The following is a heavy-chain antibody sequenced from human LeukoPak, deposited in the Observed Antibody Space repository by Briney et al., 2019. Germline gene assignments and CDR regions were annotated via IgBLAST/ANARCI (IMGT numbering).Heavy chain of an antibody. Sequence: RPSETLSLTCTVSGGSISSSSYYWGWIRQPPGKGLEWIGSIYYGGSTYYNPSLKSRVTISVDTSKNQFSLKLSSVTAADTAVYYCARQGTYYYDSSGYYHYLDYFDYWGQGTLVTVSS. CDR3: ARQGTYYYDSSGYYHYLDYFDY. V-gene: IGHV4-39*01. CDR1: GGSISSSSYY. J-gene: IGHJ4*02. D-gene: IGHD3-22*01. CDR2: IYYGGST.